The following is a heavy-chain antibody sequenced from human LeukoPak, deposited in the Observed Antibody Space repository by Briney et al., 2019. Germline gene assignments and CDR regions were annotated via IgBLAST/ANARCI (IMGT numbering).Heavy chain of an antibody. D-gene: IGHD3-22*01. V-gene: IGHV3-33*06. Sequence: PGGSLRLSCAASGFTFSSYGMHWVRQAPGKGLEWVAVIWYDGSNKYYADSVKGRFTISRDISKNTLYLQMNSLRAEDTAVYYCAKDLVSDYARGFDYWGQGTLVTVSS. CDR2: IWYDGSNK. CDR3: AKDLVSDYARGFDY. J-gene: IGHJ4*02. CDR1: GFTFSSYG.